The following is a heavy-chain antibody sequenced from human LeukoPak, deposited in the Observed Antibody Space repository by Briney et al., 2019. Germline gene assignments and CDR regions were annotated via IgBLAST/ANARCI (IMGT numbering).Heavy chain of an antibody. V-gene: IGHV3-11*04. J-gene: IGHJ4*02. D-gene: IGHD1-26*01. Sequence: GGSLRLSCATSGFTLSDYYMNWVRQAPGKGLEWVSHITASGTAMFYADSVKGRFTISRDNAKNSLYLQMNSLRDEDTAVYYCASSGSYRFDYWGQGTLVTVSS. CDR3: ASSGSYRFDY. CDR1: GFTLSDYY. CDR2: ITASGTAM.